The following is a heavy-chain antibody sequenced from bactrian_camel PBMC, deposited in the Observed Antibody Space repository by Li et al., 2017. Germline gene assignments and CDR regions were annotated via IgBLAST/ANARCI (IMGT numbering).Heavy chain of an antibody. V-gene: IGHV3S53*01. Sequence: HVQLVESGGGSVQAGGSLRLSCVASRYIYSLAMGWFRQAPGKEREGVATITAYGIVDYADSVQGRFTVSKDNAKVTLYLQMDSLKPDDTAIYYCAADSTSPTCGGVSGDSFEYYGQG. CDR1: RYIYSLA. CDR2: ITAYGIV. J-gene: IGHJ5*01. CDR3: AADSTSPTCGGVSGDSFEY. D-gene: IGHD7*01.